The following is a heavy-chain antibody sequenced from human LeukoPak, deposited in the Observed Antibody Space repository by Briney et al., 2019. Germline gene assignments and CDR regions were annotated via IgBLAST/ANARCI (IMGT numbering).Heavy chain of an antibody. D-gene: IGHD2-2*01. CDR2: ITTSSSYI. Sequence: GGSLRLSCAASGFTFSSYSMNWVRQAPRNLLEWVSSITTSSSYIYYADSVKGRFTISRDNAKISLYMQMSSLRAEDTALYYCARDRCSSTSCYAGGYYYYGMDVWGQGTTVTVSS. J-gene: IGHJ6*02. CDR3: ARDRCSSTSCYAGGYYYYGMDV. V-gene: IGHV3-21*04. CDR1: GFTFSSYS.